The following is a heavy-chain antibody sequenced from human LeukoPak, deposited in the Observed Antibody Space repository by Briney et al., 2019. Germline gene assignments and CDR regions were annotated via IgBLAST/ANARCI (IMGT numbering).Heavy chain of an antibody. D-gene: IGHD1-26*01. CDR3: ARHMVSSGSNRYWYSDL. Sequence: SETLSLTCTVSGGPISSYYWSWIRQPPGKGLEWIGYIYYSGSTNYNPSLRSRVTISVDTSKNQFSLKLSSVTAADTAVYYCARHMVSSGSNRYWYSDLWGRGTLVTVSS. J-gene: IGHJ2*01. CDR1: GGPISSYY. CDR2: IYYSGST. V-gene: IGHV4-59*08.